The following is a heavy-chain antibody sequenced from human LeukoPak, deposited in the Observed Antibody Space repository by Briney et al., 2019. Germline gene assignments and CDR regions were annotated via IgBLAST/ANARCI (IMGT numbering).Heavy chain of an antibody. D-gene: IGHD3-3*01. J-gene: IGHJ4*02. CDR1: GFTFSSYS. Sequence: GGSLRLSCAASGFTFSSYSMNWVRQAPGKGLEWVSSISSSSSYIYYADSVKGRFTISRDNAKNSLYLQMNSLRAEDTAVYYCALIEENWSGYHIDYWGQGTLVTVSS. V-gene: IGHV3-21*01. CDR3: ALIEENWSGYHIDY. CDR2: ISSSSSYI.